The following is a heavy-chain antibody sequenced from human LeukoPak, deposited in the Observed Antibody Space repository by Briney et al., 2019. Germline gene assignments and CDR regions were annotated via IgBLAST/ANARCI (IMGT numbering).Heavy chain of an antibody. Sequence: GGSLRLSCAASGFTFSGYWMHWVRQAPGKGLVWVSRVNTDGSTTTHADSVKGRFTISRDNAKNTLYLQMNSLRAEDTAVYYCARHRGYSYGSNYFDYWGQGALVTVSS. V-gene: IGHV3-74*01. J-gene: IGHJ4*02. CDR3: ARHRGYSYGSNYFDY. D-gene: IGHD5-18*01. CDR2: VNTDGSTT. CDR1: GFTFSGYW.